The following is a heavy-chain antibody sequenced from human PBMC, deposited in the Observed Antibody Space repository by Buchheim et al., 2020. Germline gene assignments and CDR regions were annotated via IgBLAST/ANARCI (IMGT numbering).Heavy chain of an antibody. CDR3: ARDGMITFGGVVLLDY. CDR2: INQDGSEK. CDR1: GFTFSSHW. D-gene: IGHD3-16*01. J-gene: IGHJ4*02. Sequence: EVHLVESGGGLVQPGGSLRLPCAASGFTFSSHWMSWVRQAPGKGLEWVANINQDGSEKYYVDSVKGRFTISRDNAKNSLYLQMNSLRAEDTAVYYCARDGMITFGGVVLLDYWGLG. V-gene: IGHV3-7*04.